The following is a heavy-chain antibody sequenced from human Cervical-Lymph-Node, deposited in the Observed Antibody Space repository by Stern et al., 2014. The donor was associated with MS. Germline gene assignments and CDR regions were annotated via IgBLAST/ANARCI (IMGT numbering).Heavy chain of an antibody. CDR1: VGTFSKFP. J-gene: IGHJ5*02. D-gene: IGHD6-13*01. CDR2: IFPGLGTP. V-gene: IGHV1-69*01. Sequence: VQLVESEAEATKPGSSVKVSCKASVGTFSKFPSSWVRQAPGQGLECIGGIFPGLGTPTSAQEFRGRVTITADVSTSTVYMELSSLRSDDTAVYYCALSSETSDRWYSLGYDLWGQGTLVTVSS. CDR3: ALSSETSDRWYSLGYDL.